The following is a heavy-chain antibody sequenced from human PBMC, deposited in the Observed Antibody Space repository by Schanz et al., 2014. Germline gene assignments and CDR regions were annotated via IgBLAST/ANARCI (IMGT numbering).Heavy chain of an antibody. V-gene: IGHV4-31*09. J-gene: IGHJ6*03. Sequence: QVQLQESGPGLVKPSQTLSLTCTVSGGSISSGGYYWSWIRQHPGKGLDWIGEIFHTGSTKYNPSLKSRVTVSVDNPKTHFAQNLNSVTAADTAVYYCATVSYDFWSGKDYYSFHMDVWGKGTTVTVSS. CDR2: IFHTGST. D-gene: IGHD3-3*01. CDR1: GGSISSGGYY. CDR3: ATVSYDFWSGKDYYSFHMDV.